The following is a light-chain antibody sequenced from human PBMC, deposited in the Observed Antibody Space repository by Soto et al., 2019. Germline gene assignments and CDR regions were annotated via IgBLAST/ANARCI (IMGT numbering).Light chain of an antibody. J-gene: IGLJ1*01. V-gene: IGLV2-14*02. CDR3: SSYAGSSNV. CDR2: EGS. CDR1: SSDVGNYNL. Sequence: QSVLTQPASVSGSPGQSITISCTGTSSDVGNYNLVSWFQQYPGKAPKLMIYEGSKRPAGVSDRFSGSKSGNTASLTISGLQAEDEADYYCSSYAGSSNVFGTGTKVTVL.